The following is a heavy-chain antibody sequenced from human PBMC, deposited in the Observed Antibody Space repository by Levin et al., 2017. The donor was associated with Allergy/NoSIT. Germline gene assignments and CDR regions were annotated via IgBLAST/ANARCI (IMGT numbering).Heavy chain of an antibody. Sequence: ASVKVSCKASGYIFSKSAIHWVRQAPGQRLEWMGWINGGNGDTKSSQKFQDRVTITRDTSASAVYMELSSLRSEDTAVYYCARRADGYCTSNSCLTPFDYWGQGTLVTVSS. V-gene: IGHV1-3*01. D-gene: IGHD2-2*01. CDR2: INGGNGDT. J-gene: IGHJ4*02. CDR1: GYIFSKSA. CDR3: ARRADGYCTSNSCLTPFDY.